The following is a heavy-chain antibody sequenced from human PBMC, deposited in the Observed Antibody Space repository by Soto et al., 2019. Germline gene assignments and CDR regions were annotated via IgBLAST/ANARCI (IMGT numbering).Heavy chain of an antibody. Sequence: QVQLVQSGAEVKKPGSSVKVSCKASRGTFSSYAISWVRQAPGQGLEWMGGIIPIFGTANYAQKFQGSVNTTADACTRSGYLEVSSLRSEDPAVVSCYHWQYGVSFAYWGQGTLVSVSS. CDR1: RGTFSSYA. CDR3: YHWQYGVSFAY. D-gene: IGHD1-1*01. CDR2: IIPIFGTA. V-gene: IGHV1-69*12. J-gene: IGHJ4*02.